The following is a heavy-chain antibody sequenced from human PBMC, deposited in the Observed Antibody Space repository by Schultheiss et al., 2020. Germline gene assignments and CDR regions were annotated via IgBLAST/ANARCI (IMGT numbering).Heavy chain of an antibody. V-gene: IGHV4-31*03. Sequence: SETLSLTCTVSGGSISSGGYYWSWIRQHPGKGLEWIGYIYYSGSTNYNPSLKSRVTMSVDTSKNQFSLKLSSVTAADTAVYYCARDAIAAAGNWFDPWGQGTLVTVSS. CDR1: GGSISSGGYY. CDR3: ARDAIAAAGNWFDP. CDR2: IYYSGST. D-gene: IGHD6-13*01. J-gene: IGHJ5*02.